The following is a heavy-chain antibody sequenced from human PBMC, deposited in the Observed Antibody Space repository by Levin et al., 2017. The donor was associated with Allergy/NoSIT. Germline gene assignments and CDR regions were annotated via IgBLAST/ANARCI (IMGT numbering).Heavy chain of an antibody. Sequence: TGGSLRLSCVVSGFAFEDFAMHWVRQAPGKGLEWVSGVSWNSGTIAYADSVKGRFTVSRENAKNSLYLQMDSLRTEDTAFYYCADGRYYDFWSGYFRFWSQGSLVTVSS. CDR2: VSWNSGTI. J-gene: IGHJ4*02. V-gene: IGHV3-9*01. CDR1: GFAFEDFA. D-gene: IGHD3-3*01. CDR3: ADGRYYDFWSGYFRF.